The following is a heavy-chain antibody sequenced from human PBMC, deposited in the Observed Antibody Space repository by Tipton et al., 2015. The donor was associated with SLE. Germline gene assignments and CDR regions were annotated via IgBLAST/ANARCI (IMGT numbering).Heavy chain of an antibody. J-gene: IGHJ3*02. CDR3: ARDSGSSWYGTPFDI. Sequence: TLSLTCTVSGGSISSGDYYWSWIRQPPGKGLEWIGYIYYSGSTYYNPSLKSRVTISVDTSKNQFSLKLTSVTAADTAVYYCARDSGSSWYGTPFDIWGQGTMVTVSS. D-gene: IGHD6-13*01. CDR2: IYYSGST. CDR1: GGSISSGDYY. V-gene: IGHV4-30-4*01.